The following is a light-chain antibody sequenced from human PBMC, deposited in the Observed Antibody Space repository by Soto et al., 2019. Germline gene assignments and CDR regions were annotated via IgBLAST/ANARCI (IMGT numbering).Light chain of an antibody. Sequence: DIQITQSPSRVSASVGDRVTITCRASQAIGYWLAWYQQKPGKAPKLLIYPASNLQSGVPSRFSGSGSGTDFTLTISSLQPEDFAIYYCQQENSFPLTFGGGTKVEIK. J-gene: IGKJ4*01. CDR1: QAIGYW. V-gene: IGKV1-12*01. CDR2: PAS. CDR3: QQENSFPLT.